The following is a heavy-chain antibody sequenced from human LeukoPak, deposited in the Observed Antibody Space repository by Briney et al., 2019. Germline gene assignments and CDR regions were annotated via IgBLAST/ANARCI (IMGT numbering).Heavy chain of an antibody. CDR1: GFTFNNAW. V-gene: IGHV3-15*01. Sequence: GGTLRLPCAASGFTFNNAWMNWVRQALGKGLEWVGRIKSKNVGGTTDYAAPVKGRFTISRDDSKNTVYLQMNSLKIEDTAVYYCTSHAAFDPWGQGTLVTVSS. J-gene: IGHJ5*02. CDR3: TSHAAFDP. CDR2: IKSKNVGGTT.